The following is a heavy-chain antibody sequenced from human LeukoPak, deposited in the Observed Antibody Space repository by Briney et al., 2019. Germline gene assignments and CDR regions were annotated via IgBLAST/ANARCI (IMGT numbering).Heavy chain of an antibody. V-gene: IGHV3-66*01. CDR3: ARDIGPYYYGSGSYDY. CDR1: GFTVSSNY. CDR2: IYGGGST. D-gene: IGHD3-10*01. J-gene: IGHJ4*02. Sequence: GGSLRLSCAASGFTVSSNYMSWVRQAPGKGLEWVSVIYGGGSTYYADSVKGRFTISRDNSKNTLYLQMNSLRAEDTAVYYCARDIGPYYYGSGSYDYWGQGTLVTVSS.